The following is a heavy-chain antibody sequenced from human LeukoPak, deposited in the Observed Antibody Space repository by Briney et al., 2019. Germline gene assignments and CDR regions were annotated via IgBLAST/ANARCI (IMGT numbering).Heavy chain of an antibody. Sequence: GGSLRLSCAASGFTFSHYSMNWVRQAPGKGLEWLSYISSSGTTIYYADAVKGRFIISRDNSKNTLYLQMNSLRAEDTAVYYCAKAYDFVEYFDYWGQGTLVTVSS. CDR1: GFTFSHYS. J-gene: IGHJ4*02. CDR3: AKAYDFVEYFDY. D-gene: IGHD3-3*01. CDR2: ISSSGTTI. V-gene: IGHV3-48*01.